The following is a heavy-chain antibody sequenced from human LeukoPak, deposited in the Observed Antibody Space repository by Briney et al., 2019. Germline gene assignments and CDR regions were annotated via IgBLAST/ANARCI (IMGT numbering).Heavy chain of an antibody. D-gene: IGHD3-10*01. V-gene: IGHV4-59*08. J-gene: IGHJ6*02. CDR3: ARRSYGSASALRMDV. CDR2: IYYLGGT. CDR1: GGSISSSY. Sequence: SATLSLTCTVSGGSISSSYWTWTRQPPGKGLEWIGYIYYLGGTNYNPSLKSRLTISLDTSKYQCSLNLSSVTAADTAVYYWARRSYGSASALRMDVWGQGTTVTVSS.